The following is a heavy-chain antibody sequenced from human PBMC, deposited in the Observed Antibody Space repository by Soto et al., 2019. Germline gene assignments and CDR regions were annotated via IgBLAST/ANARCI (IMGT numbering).Heavy chain of an antibody. J-gene: IGHJ6*02. Sequence: SETLSLTCTVSGGSISSYYWSWIRQPPGKGLDWIGYIYYSGSTNYNPSLKSRVTISVDTSKNQFSLKLSSVTAADTAVYYCARDRVDILTGYDYYYYGMDVWGQGTTVTVSS. CDR2: IYYSGST. D-gene: IGHD3-9*01. CDR3: ARDRVDILTGYDYYYYGMDV. CDR1: GGSISSYY. V-gene: IGHV4-59*01.